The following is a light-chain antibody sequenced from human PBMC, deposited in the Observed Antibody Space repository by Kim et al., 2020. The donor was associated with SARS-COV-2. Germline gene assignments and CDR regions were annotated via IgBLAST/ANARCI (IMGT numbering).Light chain of an antibody. CDR1: QSVTSS. CDR3: QQYNIWDT. V-gene: IGKV3D-15*01. Sequence: EIVMTQSPATLSVSPGERVTLSCRARQSVTSSLAWYQQKPGQAPRLLIHAASIRATGIPARFSGSGSGTEFTLTISSLQSEDFAVYYCQQYNIWDTFGPGTRVDIK. CDR2: AAS. J-gene: IGKJ3*01.